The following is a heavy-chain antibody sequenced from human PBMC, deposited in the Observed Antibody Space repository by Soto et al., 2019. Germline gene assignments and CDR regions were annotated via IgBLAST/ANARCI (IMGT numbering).Heavy chain of an antibody. CDR1: GFTFSSYG. J-gene: IGHJ3*02. CDR3: AKDQSPMFTFGGVIVGGAFDI. D-gene: IGHD3-16*02. Sequence: QVQLVESGGGVVQPGRSLRLSCAASGFTFSSYGMHWVRQAPGKGLEWVAVISYDGSNKYYADSVKGRFTISRDNSKNRLYLQINSLRAEDTAVYYCAKDQSPMFTFGGVIVGGAFDIWGQGTMVTVSS. CDR2: ISYDGSNK. V-gene: IGHV3-30*18.